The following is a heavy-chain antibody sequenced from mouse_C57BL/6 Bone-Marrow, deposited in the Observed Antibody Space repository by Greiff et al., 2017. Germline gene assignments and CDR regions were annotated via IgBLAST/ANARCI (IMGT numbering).Heavy chain of an antibody. Sequence: EVQRVESGGGLVKPGGSLKLSCAASGFTFSSYAMSWVRQTPEKRLEWVATISDGGSYTYYPDNVKGRFTISRDNAKNNLYLQMSHLKSEETAMYYCARIYYGNPYYYAMDYWGQGTSVTVSS. CDR3: ARIYYGNPYYYAMDY. CDR1: GFTFSSYA. J-gene: IGHJ4*01. V-gene: IGHV5-4*01. D-gene: IGHD2-1*01. CDR2: ISDGGSYT.